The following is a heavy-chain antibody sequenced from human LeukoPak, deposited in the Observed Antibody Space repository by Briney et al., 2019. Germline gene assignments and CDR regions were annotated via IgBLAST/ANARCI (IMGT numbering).Heavy chain of an antibody. V-gene: IGHV1-18*01. Sequence: RRASVKVSCKASGYTFTSYGISWVRQAPGQGLEWMGWISAYNGNTNYAQKLQGRVTLTTDTSTSTAYMERRSLRSDDTAVYYCARGTLGYCSSISCLTPDYWGQGTLVTVSS. D-gene: IGHD2-2*01. CDR1: GYTFTSYG. J-gene: IGHJ4*02. CDR2: ISAYNGNT. CDR3: ARGTLGYCSSISCLTPDY.